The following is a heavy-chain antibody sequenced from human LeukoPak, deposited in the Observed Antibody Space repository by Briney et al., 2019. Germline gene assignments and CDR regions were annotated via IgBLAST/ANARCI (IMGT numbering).Heavy chain of an antibody. Sequence: ASVQVSCKASGYTFNSYDINWVRQATGQGLEWMGWMNPNTGNTGYGERFQGRVTMTRDNSISTAYMELNSLTSEDTAVYYCARGVIAVGQYPWGQGTLVTVSS. CDR1: GYTFNSYD. CDR3: ARGVIAVGQYP. V-gene: IGHV1-8*01. D-gene: IGHD6-19*01. CDR2: MNPNTGNT. J-gene: IGHJ5*02.